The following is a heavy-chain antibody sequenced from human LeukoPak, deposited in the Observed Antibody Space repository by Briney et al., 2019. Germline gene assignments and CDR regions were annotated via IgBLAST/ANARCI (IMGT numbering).Heavy chain of an antibody. CDR1: GGSFSRYY. D-gene: IGHD3-22*01. CDR2: INHSGST. V-gene: IGHV4-34*01. Sequence: NPSETLSLTCAVYGGSFSRYYWSRIRQPPGKGLEWIGEINHSGSTNYNPSLKSRVTISVDMSKNQFSLNLSSVTAADTAVYYCAGSGHYSFPVGDWGQGTLVTVSS. J-gene: IGHJ4*02. CDR3: AGSGHYSFPVGD.